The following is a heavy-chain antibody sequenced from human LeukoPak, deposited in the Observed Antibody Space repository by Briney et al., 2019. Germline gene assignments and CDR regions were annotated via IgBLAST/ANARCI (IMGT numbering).Heavy chain of an antibody. D-gene: IGHD3-3*01. J-gene: IGHJ6*03. CDR3: ARQYYDFWSGYYTIGMYYYYYMDV. V-gene: IGHV1-2*02. Sequence: ASVKVSCKASRYTFTGYYMHWVRQAPGQGLEWMGWINPNSGGTNYAQKFQGRVTMTRDTSISTAYMELSRLRSDDTAVYYCARQYYDFWSGYYTIGMYYYYYMDVWGKGTTVTVSS. CDR1: RYTFTGYY. CDR2: INPNSGGT.